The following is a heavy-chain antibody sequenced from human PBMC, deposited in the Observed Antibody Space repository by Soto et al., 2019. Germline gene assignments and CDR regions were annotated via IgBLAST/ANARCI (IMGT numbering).Heavy chain of an antibody. J-gene: IGHJ4*02. CDR1: GGTFSSYA. CDR2: IIPIFGTA. V-gene: IGHV1-69*13. D-gene: IGHD2-8*01. Sequence: SVRVSCKASGGTFSSYAISWVRQAPGQGLEWMGGIIPIFGTANYAQKFQGRVTITADESTSTAYMELSSLRSEDTAVYYCARDSRGYCTNGVCYTNYFDYRGQGTLVTVSS. CDR3: ARDSRGYCTNGVCYTNYFDY.